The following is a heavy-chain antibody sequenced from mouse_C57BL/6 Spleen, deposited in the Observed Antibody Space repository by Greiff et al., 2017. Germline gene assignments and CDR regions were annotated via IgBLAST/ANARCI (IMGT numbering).Heavy chain of an antibody. CDR1: GFTFSSYA. CDR3: TRDQGTKAFAY. D-gene: IGHD1-3*01. CDR2: ISSGGDYI. Sequence: EVKLQESGEGLVKPGGSLKLSCAASGFTFSSYAMSWVRQTPEKRLEWVAYISSGGDYIYYADTVKGRFTISRDNARNTLYLQMSSLKSEDTAMYYCTRDQGTKAFAYWGQGTLVTVSA. V-gene: IGHV5-9-1*02. J-gene: IGHJ3*01.